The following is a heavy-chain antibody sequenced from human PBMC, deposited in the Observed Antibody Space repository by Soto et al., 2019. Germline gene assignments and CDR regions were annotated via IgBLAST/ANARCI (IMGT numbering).Heavy chain of an antibody. V-gene: IGHV3-23*01. CDR3: AKDTTHKPYSGYDSIDY. CDR1: GFTFSSYA. Sequence: PGGSLRLSCAASGFTFSSYAMSWVRQAPGKGLEWVSAISGSGGSTYYADSVKGRFTISRDNSKNTLYLQMNSLRAEDTAVYYCAKDTTHKPYSGYDSIDYWGQGTLVTVSS. D-gene: IGHD5-12*01. J-gene: IGHJ4*02. CDR2: ISGSGGST.